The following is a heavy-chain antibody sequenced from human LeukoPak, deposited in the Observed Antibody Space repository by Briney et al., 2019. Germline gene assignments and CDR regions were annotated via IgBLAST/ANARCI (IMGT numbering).Heavy chain of an antibody. D-gene: IGHD6-19*01. Sequence: SETLSLTCAVYGGSFSGYYWSWIRQPPGKGLEWIGEINHSGSTNYNPPLKSRVTISVDTSKNQFSLKLSSVTAADTAVYNCARGGSSGSLDYWGQGTLVTVSS. CDR1: GGSFSGYY. CDR2: INHSGST. CDR3: ARGGSSGSLDY. V-gene: IGHV4-34*01. J-gene: IGHJ4*02.